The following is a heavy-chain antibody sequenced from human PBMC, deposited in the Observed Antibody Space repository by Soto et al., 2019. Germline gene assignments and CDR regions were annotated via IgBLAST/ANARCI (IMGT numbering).Heavy chain of an antibody. CDR2: IYPGDSDT. J-gene: IGHJ6*03. V-gene: IGHV5-51*01. CDR1: GYSFTSYW. Sequence: LGESLKISCKGSGYSFTSYWIGWVRQMTGKGLEWMGIIYPGDSDTRYSPSFQGQVTISADKSISTAYLQWSSLKASDTAMYYCARRFPDYGGDYYYYMDVWGKGTTVTVSS. CDR3: ARRFPDYGGDYYYYMDV. D-gene: IGHD4-17*01.